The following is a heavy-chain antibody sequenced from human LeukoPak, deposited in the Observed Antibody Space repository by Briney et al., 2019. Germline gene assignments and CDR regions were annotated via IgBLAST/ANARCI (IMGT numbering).Heavy chain of an antibody. J-gene: IGHJ4*02. D-gene: IGHD6-19*01. CDR1: GYTFTGYY. CDR2: INPKSGGT. Sequence: ASVKVSCKASGYTFTGYYMHWVRQAPGQGPEWMGWINPKSGGTNYAQKFQGRVTMTRVTSISTAYMELSRLTSDDAAVYYCARDSSALPKYWGQGPRVTVS. CDR3: ARDSSALPKY. V-gene: IGHV1-2*02.